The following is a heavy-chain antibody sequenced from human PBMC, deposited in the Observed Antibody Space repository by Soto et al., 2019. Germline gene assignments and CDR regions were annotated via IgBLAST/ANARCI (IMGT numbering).Heavy chain of an antibody. CDR3: ARNYYDSSDRDYLDY. Sequence: SVKVSCKASGDTFTSYYIHWVRQSPGQGLEWMGWINPITGGTNYAPKFQGRVTMTRDTSIATAYMELSRLRSDDAAVYYCARNYYDSSDRDYLDYWGQGTPVSV. CDR1: GDTFTSYY. V-gene: IGHV1-2*02. CDR2: INPITGGT. D-gene: IGHD3-22*01. J-gene: IGHJ4*02.